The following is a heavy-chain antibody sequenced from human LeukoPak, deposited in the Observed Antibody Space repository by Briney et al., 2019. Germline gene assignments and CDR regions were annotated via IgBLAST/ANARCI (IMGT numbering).Heavy chain of an antibody. CDR2: IWYDGTNK. J-gene: IGHJ4*02. V-gene: IGHV3-33*01. D-gene: IGHD6-19*01. CDR1: GFIFSSHG. CDR3: ARDRKAVAADY. Sequence: GGSLRLSCAASGFIFSSHGMHWVRQAPGKGLEWVAVIWYDGTNKYYPDSVKGRFTISRDNSKNTLYLQMNSLRAEDTAVYYCARDRKAVAADYWGQGTLVTVSS.